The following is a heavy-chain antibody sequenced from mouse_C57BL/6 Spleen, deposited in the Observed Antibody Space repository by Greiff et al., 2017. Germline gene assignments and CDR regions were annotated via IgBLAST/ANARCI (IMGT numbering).Heavy chain of an antibody. CDR2: ISGGGGNT. Sequence: EVQLVESGGGLVKPGGSLKLSCAASGFTFSSYTMSWVRQTPEKRLVWVATISGGGGNTYYPDSVKGRFTIYSDNAKNTLYLQMSSLRSEDTALYYCARHASFITTVDYAMDYWGQGTSVTVSS. CDR1: GFTFSSYT. CDR3: ARHASFITTVDYAMDY. V-gene: IGHV5-9*01. J-gene: IGHJ4*01. D-gene: IGHD1-1*01.